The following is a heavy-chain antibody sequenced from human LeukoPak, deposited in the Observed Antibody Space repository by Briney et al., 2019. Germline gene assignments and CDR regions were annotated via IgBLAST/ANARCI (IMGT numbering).Heavy chain of an antibody. Sequence: GESLKISCKGSGYSFTSYWIGWVRQMPGKGLEWMGIIYPGDSDTRYSPSFQGQVTISADKSISTAYLQWSSLKASDTAMYYCARRYCSSTSCYTGWLDPWGQGTLVTVSS. D-gene: IGHD2-2*02. CDR3: ARRYCSSTSCYTGWLDP. J-gene: IGHJ5*02. V-gene: IGHV5-51*01. CDR1: GYSFTSYW. CDR2: IYPGDSDT.